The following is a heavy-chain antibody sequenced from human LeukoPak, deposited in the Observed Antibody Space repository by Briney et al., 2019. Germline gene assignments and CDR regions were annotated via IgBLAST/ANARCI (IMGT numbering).Heavy chain of an antibody. CDR1: GFTVSSNY. J-gene: IGHJ3*02. Sequence: PGGSLRLSCAASGFTVSSNYMNWVRQAPGKGLEWVSSISSSSSYIYYADSVKGRFTISRDNAKNSLYLQMNSLRAEDTAVYYCAKDLDDWGGSYLDAFDIWGQGTMVTVSS. D-gene: IGHD1-26*01. V-gene: IGHV3-21*04. CDR2: ISSSSSYI. CDR3: AKDLDDWGGSYLDAFDI.